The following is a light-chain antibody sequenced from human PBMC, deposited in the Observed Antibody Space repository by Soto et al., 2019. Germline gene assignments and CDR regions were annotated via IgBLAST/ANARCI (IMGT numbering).Light chain of an antibody. CDR1: QSVRSDY. CDR3: QQYGNSQLN. V-gene: IGKV3-20*01. Sequence: EIVLTQSPATLSLSPGDRATLSCRASQSVRSDYFAWYQQKPGQAPRVIIFGISTRATAIPDRFSGSGSGTDFTLTISRLEPDDFELYYCQQYGNSQLNFGGGTKVDI. J-gene: IGKJ4*01. CDR2: GIS.